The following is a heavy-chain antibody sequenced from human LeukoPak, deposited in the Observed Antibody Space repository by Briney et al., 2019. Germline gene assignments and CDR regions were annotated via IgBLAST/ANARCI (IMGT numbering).Heavy chain of an antibody. CDR2: INHSGST. Sequence: SETLSLTCAVYGGSFSGYYWSWIRQPPGKGLEWIGEINHSGSTNYNPSLKSRVTISVDTSKNQFSLKLSSVTAADTAVYYCARVLLGAYCGGDCYRDGAFDIWGQGTMVTVSS. CDR3: ARVLLGAYCGGDCYRDGAFDI. V-gene: IGHV4-34*01. CDR1: GGSFSGYY. J-gene: IGHJ3*02. D-gene: IGHD2-21*02.